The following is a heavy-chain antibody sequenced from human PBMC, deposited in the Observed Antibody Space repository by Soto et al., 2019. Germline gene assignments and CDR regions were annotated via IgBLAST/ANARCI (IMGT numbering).Heavy chain of an antibody. Sequence: QVQLQESGPGLVKPSETLSLTCSGSGSSISPYYWCWIRQPPGKGLEWIGNIYYTGSTKYNPSLRSRGTISVDTTKSQFSLRLTSVTAADSAEYYCVRVGGYYGDYPNFDYWGQGTLVTVS. CDR3: VRVGGYYGDYPNFDY. D-gene: IGHD4-17*01. CDR2: IYYTGST. J-gene: IGHJ4*02. V-gene: IGHV4-59*01. CDR1: GSSISPYY.